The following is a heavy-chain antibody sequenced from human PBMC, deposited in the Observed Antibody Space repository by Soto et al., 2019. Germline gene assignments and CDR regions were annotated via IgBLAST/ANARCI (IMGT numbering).Heavy chain of an antibody. V-gene: IGHV4-4*07. CDR1: GGSINTFY. Sequence: SETLSFTCTVSGGSINTFYWSWVRQPAGKGLEWIGRIFSSGSTSFNPSLESRVAMSVDTSKNHFSLNLSSVTAADMAVYYCAREGSYSAYNFAHGIQLWSFDFWGQGALVTVSS. CDR3: AREGSYSAYNFAHGIQLWSFDF. CDR2: IFSSGST. J-gene: IGHJ4*02. D-gene: IGHD5-12*01.